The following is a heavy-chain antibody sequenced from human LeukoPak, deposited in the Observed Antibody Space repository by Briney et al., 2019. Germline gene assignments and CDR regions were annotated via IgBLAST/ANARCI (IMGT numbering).Heavy chain of an antibody. CDR2: IRSKTNRYAT. D-gene: IGHD4-17*01. CDR1: GLTFSDSA. Sequence: GGSLRLSCAASGLTFSDSAMHWVRQASGKGLEWVGRIRSKTNRYATAYAASVKGRFTISRDDSKNTAYLQMNSLQTEDTAVYYRAREGESYGDATLWGQGTLVTVSS. J-gene: IGHJ4*02. CDR3: AREGESYGDATL. V-gene: IGHV3-73*01.